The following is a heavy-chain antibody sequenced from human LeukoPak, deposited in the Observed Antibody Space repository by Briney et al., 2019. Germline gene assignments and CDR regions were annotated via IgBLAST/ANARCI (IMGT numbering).Heavy chain of an antibody. Sequence: ASVKVSCKASGFTFTSSSIQWVRQARGQRLEWIGLIVVGSGNTNYAQQFQERVTLTRDMSTSTAYMELSSLRSEDTAVYYCAAGKKVGAYLWYYFDLWGRGTLVTVSS. V-gene: IGHV1-58*02. CDR1: GFTFTSSS. CDR2: IVVGSGNT. J-gene: IGHJ2*01. CDR3: AAGKKVGAYLWYYFDL. D-gene: IGHD1-26*01.